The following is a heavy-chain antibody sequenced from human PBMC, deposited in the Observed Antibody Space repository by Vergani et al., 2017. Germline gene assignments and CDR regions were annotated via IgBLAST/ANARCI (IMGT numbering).Heavy chain of an antibody. CDR3: AKGGASYCGGDCLTWFDP. CDR2: ISGSGGST. D-gene: IGHD2-21*02. CDR1: GFTFSSYA. Sequence: EVQLLESGGGLVQPGGSLRLSCAASGFTFSSYAISWVRQAPGKGLEWVSAISGSGGSTYYADSVKGRFTISRDNSKNTLYLQMNSLRAEDTAVYYCAKGGASYCGGDCLTWFDPWGQGTLGTVSS. J-gene: IGHJ5*02. V-gene: IGHV3-23*01.